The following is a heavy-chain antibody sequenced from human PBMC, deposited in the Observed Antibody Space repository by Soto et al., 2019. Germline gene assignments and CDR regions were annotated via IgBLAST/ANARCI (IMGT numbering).Heavy chain of an antibody. CDR3: ASLTRYGSGSYYSYYYYGMDV. V-gene: IGHV4-34*01. CDR2: INHSGST. D-gene: IGHD3-10*01. CDR1: GGSFSGYY. Sequence: PPETLSLTCAVYGGSFSGYYWSWIRQPPGKGLEWIGEINHSGSTNYNPSLKSRVTISVDTSKNQFSLMLSSVTAADTAVYYCASLTRYGSGSYYSYYYYGMDVWGQGTTVTVSS. J-gene: IGHJ6*02.